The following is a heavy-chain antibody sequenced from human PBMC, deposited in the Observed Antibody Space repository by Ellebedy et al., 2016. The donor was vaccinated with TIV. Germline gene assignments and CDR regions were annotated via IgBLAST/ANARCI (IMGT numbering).Heavy chain of an antibody. D-gene: IGHD4-23*01. CDR3: AHVVTPGYGFDY. J-gene: IGHJ4*02. V-gene: IGHV2-5*02. CDR2: IYWDDDK. CDR1: GFSLSTSGVG. Sequence: SGPTLVKPPQTLTLTCTFSGFSLSTSGVGVGWIRQPPGKALEWLALIYWDDDKRYSPSLKSRLTITKDTSKNQVVLTMTNMDPVDTATYYCAHVVTPGYGFDYWGQGTLVTVSS.